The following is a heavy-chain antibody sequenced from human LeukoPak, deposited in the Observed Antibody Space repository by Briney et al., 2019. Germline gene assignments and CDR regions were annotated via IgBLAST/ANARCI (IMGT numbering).Heavy chain of an antibody. D-gene: IGHD6-19*01. V-gene: IGHV3-30*18. CDR1: GFTFSTYG. Sequence: GGSLRLSCAASGFTFSTYGMHWVRQAPGKGLEWVAFISYDGSNKYFADSVKGRFTISRDNSKNTLYLQMNSLRPEDTAVYYCANDRGWYFDYWGQGTLVTVSS. CDR3: ANDRGWYFDY. J-gene: IGHJ4*02. CDR2: ISYDGSNK.